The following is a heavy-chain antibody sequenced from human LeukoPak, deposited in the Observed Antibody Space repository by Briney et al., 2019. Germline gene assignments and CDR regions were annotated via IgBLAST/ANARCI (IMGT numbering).Heavy chain of an antibody. D-gene: IGHD3-22*01. J-gene: IGHJ4*02. V-gene: IGHV4-39*01. CDR2: IYYSGST. CDR3: ARLYYYDSSGYYDY. Sequence: PSETLSLTCTASGGSISSSSYYWGWIRQPPGKGLEWIGSIYYSGSTYYNPSLKSRVTISVDTSKNQFSLKLSSVTAADTAVYYCARLYYYDSSGYYDYWGQGTLVTVSS. CDR1: GGSISSSSYY.